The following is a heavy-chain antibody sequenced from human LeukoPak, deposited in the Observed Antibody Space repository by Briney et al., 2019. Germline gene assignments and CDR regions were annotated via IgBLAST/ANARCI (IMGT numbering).Heavy chain of an antibody. CDR1: GFTFSSYW. V-gene: IGHV3-74*01. Sequence: PGGPLRLSCAASGFTFSSYWMHWVRQAPGKGLVWVSRINSDGSSTSYADSVKGRLTLSRDNAKNTLYLQMNSLRAEDTAVYYCARGAVAGNFDLWGRGTLVTVSS. CDR3: ARGAVAGNFDL. D-gene: IGHD6-19*01. J-gene: IGHJ2*01. CDR2: INSDGSST.